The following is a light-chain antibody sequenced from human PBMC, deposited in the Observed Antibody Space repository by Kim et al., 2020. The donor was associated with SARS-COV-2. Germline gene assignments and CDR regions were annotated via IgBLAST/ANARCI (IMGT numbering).Light chain of an antibody. CDR2: RDS. J-gene: IGLJ2*01. CDR1: NNGSKN. CDR3: QVWDSSTAVV. V-gene: IGLV3-9*01. Sequence: ALRQAAKMSGGGKNNGSKNGNWYQKKPGQATVLGIYRDSNRTSGIHERCAGSESGNAATLTISRAQAGDGADYYCQVWDSSTAVVFGGGTQLTVL.